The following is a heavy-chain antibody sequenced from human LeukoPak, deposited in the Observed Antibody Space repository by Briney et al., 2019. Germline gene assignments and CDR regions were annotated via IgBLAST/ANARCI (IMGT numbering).Heavy chain of an antibody. CDR1: GFTFSSYG. Sequence: GGSLRLSCAASGFTFSSYGMHWVRQAPGKGLEWVANIKRDGSEKYYVDSVKGRFTISRDNSKNSLYLQMDSLRAEDTAVYYCATATGNQNFDYWGQGTLVTVSS. CDR2: IKRDGSEK. D-gene: IGHD1-14*01. CDR3: ATATGNQNFDY. V-gene: IGHV3-7*03. J-gene: IGHJ4*02.